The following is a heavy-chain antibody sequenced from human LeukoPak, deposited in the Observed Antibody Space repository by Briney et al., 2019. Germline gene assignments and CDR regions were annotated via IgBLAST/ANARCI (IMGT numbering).Heavy chain of an antibody. CDR3: ARGPSRYYYYGMDV. CDR1: GFSFDDYG. CDR2: INWNSGTI. J-gene: IGHJ6*02. V-gene: IGHV3-20*01. Sequence: GGSLRLSCSASGFSFDDYGLIWVRQVPGKGLEWVSRINWNSGTIGYADSVKGRFTVSRDNAKNSLYLQMNSLRAEDTALYHCARGPSRYYYYGMDVWGQGTTVPVPS. D-gene: IGHD3-9*01.